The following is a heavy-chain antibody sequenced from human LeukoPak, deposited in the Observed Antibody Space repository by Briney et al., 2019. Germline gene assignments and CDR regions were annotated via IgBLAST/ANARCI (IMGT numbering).Heavy chain of an antibody. D-gene: IGHD6-13*01. Sequence: ASVKVSCKASGYTFTSYYMHWVRQAPGQGLEWMGIINPSGGSTSYAQKFQGRVTMTRDTSTSTVYMEPSSLRAEDTAVYYCAKDHGDMRLAAAGTYFDYWGQGTLVTVSS. CDR1: GYTFTSYY. CDR3: AKDHGDMRLAAAGTYFDY. J-gene: IGHJ4*02. CDR2: INPSGGST. V-gene: IGHV1-46*01.